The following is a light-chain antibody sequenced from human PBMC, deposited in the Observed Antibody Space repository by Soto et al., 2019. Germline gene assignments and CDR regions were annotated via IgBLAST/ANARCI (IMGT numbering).Light chain of an antibody. V-gene: IGLV2-14*01. CDR3: SSYTSSSTSV. J-gene: IGLJ1*01. CDR2: EVS. CDR1: SSDVGGYNY. Sequence: QSVLTQPASVSGSPGQLITISCTGTSSDVGGYNYVSWYQQHPGKAPKLMIYEVSNRPSGVSNRFSGSKSGNTASLTISGLQAEDEADYYCSSYTSSSTSVFGTGTKVTVL.